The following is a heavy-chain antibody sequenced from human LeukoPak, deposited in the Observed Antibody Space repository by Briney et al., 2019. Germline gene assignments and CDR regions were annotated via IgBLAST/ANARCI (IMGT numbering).Heavy chain of an antibody. CDR3: ARVGRIYYDSSGYYYAFDI. J-gene: IGHJ3*02. Sequence: SETLSLTCTVSGGSISTYYWSWIRQPPGKGLEWIGYIYYSGSTNYNPSLKSRVTISVDTSKNQFSLKLSSVTAADTAVYYCARVGRIYYDSSGYYYAFDIWGQGTMVTVSS. CDR1: GGSISTYY. D-gene: IGHD3-22*01. CDR2: IYYSGST. V-gene: IGHV4-59*12.